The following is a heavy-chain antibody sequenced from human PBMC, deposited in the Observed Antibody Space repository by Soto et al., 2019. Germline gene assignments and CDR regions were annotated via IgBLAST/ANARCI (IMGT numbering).Heavy chain of an antibody. CDR1: GYSFTIYW. CDR2: INPSDSYT. J-gene: IGHJ4*02. CDR3: ARLGYCTGTSCYTFDS. V-gene: IGHV5-10-1*01. D-gene: IGHD2-2*02. Sequence: PGESLKISCQGSGYSFTIYWIGWVRQRPGKGLEWMGRINPSDSYTTYSPSFQGHVTISTDKSFSTAYLQWSGLKASDTAMYYCARLGYCTGTSCYTFDSWGQGTLVTVSS.